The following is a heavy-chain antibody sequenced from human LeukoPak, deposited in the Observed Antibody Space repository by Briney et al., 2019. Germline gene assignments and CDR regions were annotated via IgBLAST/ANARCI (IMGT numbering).Heavy chain of an antibody. D-gene: IGHD1-14*01. CDR2: ISSSSSYI. CDR3: ARRANRQTPFDY. CDR1: GFTFSSYS. Sequence: PWGSQRLSCAASGFTFSSYSMNWVRQAPGKGLEWVSSISSSSSYIYYADSVKGRFTISRDNAKNSLYLQMNSLRAEDTAVYYCARRANRQTPFDYWGQGTLVTVSS. J-gene: IGHJ4*02. V-gene: IGHV3-21*01.